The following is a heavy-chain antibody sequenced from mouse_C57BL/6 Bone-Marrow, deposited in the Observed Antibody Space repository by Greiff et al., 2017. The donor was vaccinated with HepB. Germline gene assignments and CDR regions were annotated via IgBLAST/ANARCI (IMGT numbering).Heavy chain of an antibody. CDR3: AKSYDGYYSYWYFDV. Sequence: QVQLKESGPGLVQPSQSLSITCTVSGFSLTSYGVHWVRQSPGKGLEWLGVIWRGGSTDYNAAFMSRLSITKDNSKSQVFFKMNSLQADDTAIYYCAKSYDGYYSYWYFDVWGTGTTVTVSS. V-gene: IGHV2-5*01. D-gene: IGHD2-3*01. CDR1: GFSLTSYG. CDR2: IWRGGST. J-gene: IGHJ1*03.